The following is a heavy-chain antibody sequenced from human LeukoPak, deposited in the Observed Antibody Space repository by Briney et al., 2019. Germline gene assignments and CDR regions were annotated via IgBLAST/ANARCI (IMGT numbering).Heavy chain of an antibody. CDR1: GGSFSGYY. CDR3: ARGYCSGGSCYSVYYYYYYMDV. CDR2: INHSGST. J-gene: IGHJ6*03. V-gene: IGHV4-34*01. Sequence: KPSETLSLTCAVYGGSFSGYYWSWIRQPPGKGLEWIGEINHSGSTNYNPSLKSRVTISVDTSKNQFSLKLSSVTAADTAVYYCARGYCSGGSCYSVYYYYYYMDVWGKGTTVTVSS. D-gene: IGHD2-15*01.